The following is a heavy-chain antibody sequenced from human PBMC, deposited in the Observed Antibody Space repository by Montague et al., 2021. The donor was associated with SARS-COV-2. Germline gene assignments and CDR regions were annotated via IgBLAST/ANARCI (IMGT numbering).Heavy chain of an antibody. Sequence: SETLSLTCHVYGASFSGYYWSWVRQSPGTGLEWIGEVIHSGTTNYNPSLKGRVTISIDSSNDRFSLRLTSLTAADTGVYYCASGEFFYYGSGNYYRSALDDWGQGTTVTVSS. CDR1: GASFSGYY. V-gene: IGHV4-34*12. J-gene: IGHJ6*02. CDR3: ASGEFFYYGSGNYYRSALDD. CDR2: VIHSGTT. D-gene: IGHD3-10*01.